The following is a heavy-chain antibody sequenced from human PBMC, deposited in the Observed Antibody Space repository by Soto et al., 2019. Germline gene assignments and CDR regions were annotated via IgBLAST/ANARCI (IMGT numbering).Heavy chain of an antibody. Sequence: ASVEVSCKASGYTFTSYGISRVRQAPGQGLEWMGWISAYNGNTNYAQKPQGRVTMTTDTSTGTAYMELRSLRSDDTAVYYCARGDNYRTYYYDSSGYYPPRYWGQGTLVTVSS. CDR1: GYTFTSYG. D-gene: IGHD3-22*01. CDR3: ARGDNYRTYYYDSSGYYPPRY. V-gene: IGHV1-18*04. CDR2: ISAYNGNT. J-gene: IGHJ4*02.